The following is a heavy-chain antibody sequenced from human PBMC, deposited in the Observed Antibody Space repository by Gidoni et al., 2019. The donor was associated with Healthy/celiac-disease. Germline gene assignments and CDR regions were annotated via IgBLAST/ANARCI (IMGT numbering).Heavy chain of an antibody. D-gene: IGHD6-13*01. Sequence: DYGMSWVRQAPGKGLEWVSGINWNGGSTGYADSVKGRFTISRDNAKNSLYLQMNSLRAEDTALYHCARVSSWYIYDYWGQGTLVTVSS. CDR1: DYG. CDR2: INWNGGST. J-gene: IGHJ4*02. CDR3: ARVSSWYIYDY. V-gene: IGHV3-20*01.